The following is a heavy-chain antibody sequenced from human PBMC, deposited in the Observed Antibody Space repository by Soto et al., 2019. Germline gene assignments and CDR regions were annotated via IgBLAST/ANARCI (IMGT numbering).Heavy chain of an antibody. V-gene: IGHV5-51*01. CDR2: IYPGDSDT. Sequence: PGESLKISCKGSGYSFTSYWIGWVRQMPGKGLEWMGIIYPGDSDTRYSPSFQGQVTISADKSISTAYLQWSSLKASDTAMYYCARLTEKLVAAGHPRRYSYYGRAVWGQGTTVTVSS. CDR3: ARLTEKLVAAGHPRRYSYYGRAV. J-gene: IGHJ6*02. D-gene: IGHD6-13*01. CDR1: GYSFTSYW.